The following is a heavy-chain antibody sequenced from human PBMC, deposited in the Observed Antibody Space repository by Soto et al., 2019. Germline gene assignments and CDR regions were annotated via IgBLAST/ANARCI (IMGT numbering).Heavy chain of an antibody. CDR1: GFTFSLYS. CDR3: ARAVTWGLDV. V-gene: IGHV3-48*02. J-gene: IGHJ6*02. CDR2: ISRSSTGI. Sequence: EVQLVESGGGLVQPGGSLRLSCAASGFTFSLYSMSWVRQAPGKGLEWVSYISRSSTGIHYADSVKGRFTISRDDVTNSMHLQMNSPRDGDTAVYYCARAVTWGLDVWGHGTTVSISS. D-gene: IGHD3-10*01.